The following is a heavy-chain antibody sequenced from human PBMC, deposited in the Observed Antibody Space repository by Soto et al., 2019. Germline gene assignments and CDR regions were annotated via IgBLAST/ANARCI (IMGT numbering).Heavy chain of an antibody. CDR1: GFTVSNNY. Sequence: EEQLVESGGDLVQPGGSLRLSCAASGFTVSNNYMSWVRQAPGKGLEWVSLIYSGGSTYYADSVKGRITISRDSSKNTLYLQMNSLRDEDTAMYYCAAYSHKGYWGQGTLVTVST. CDR3: AAYSHKGY. V-gene: IGHV3-66*01. J-gene: IGHJ4*02. D-gene: IGHD3-16*01. CDR2: IYSGGST.